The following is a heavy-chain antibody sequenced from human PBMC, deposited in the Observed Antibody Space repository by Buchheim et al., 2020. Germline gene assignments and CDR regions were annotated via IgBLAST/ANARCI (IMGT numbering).Heavy chain of an antibody. J-gene: IGHJ1*01. V-gene: IGHV1-69*01. CDR3: ATDYYDSSGYFGSAFSEWYFQH. CDR2: IIPIFGTA. CDR1: GGTFSSYA. D-gene: IGHD3-22*01. Sequence: QVQLVQSGAEVKKPGSSVKVSCKASGGTFSSYAISWVRQAPGQGLEWMGGIIPIFGTANYAQKFQGRVTITADESTSTAYMELSSLRSEDTAVYYCATDYYDSSGYFGSAFSEWYFQHWGQGTL.